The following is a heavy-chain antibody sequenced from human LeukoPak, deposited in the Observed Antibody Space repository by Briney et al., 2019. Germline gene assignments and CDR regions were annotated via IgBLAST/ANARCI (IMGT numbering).Heavy chain of an antibody. CDR1: GYSFTSYW. V-gene: IGHV5-51*01. Sequence: GESLKISCKGSGYSFTSYWIGWVRQMPGKGLEWMGIIYPGDSDTRYSPSFQGQVTISADKSISTAYLQWSSLKASDTAMYYCARGDCGSTSCYPTPDAFDIWGQGTMVTVSS. CDR2: IYPGDSDT. D-gene: IGHD2-2*01. J-gene: IGHJ3*02. CDR3: ARGDCGSTSCYPTPDAFDI.